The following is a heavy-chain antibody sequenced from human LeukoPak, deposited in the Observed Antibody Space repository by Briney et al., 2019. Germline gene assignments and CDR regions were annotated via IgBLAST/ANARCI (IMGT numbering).Heavy chain of an antibody. CDR1: GGSISSSSYY. CDR2: IYYSGST. V-gene: IGHV4-39*07. J-gene: IGHJ4*02. D-gene: IGHD4-17*01. Sequence: SETLSLTCTVSGGSISSSSYYWGWIRQPPGKGLEWIGSIYYSGSTYYNPSLKSRVTISVDTSKNQFSLKLSSVTAADTAVYCCARDHLDDYGDQDGVYFDYWGQGTLVTVSS. CDR3: ARDHLDDYGDQDGVYFDY.